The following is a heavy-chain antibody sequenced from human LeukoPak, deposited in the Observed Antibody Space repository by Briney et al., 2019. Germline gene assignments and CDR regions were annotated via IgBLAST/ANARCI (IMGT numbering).Heavy chain of an antibody. CDR3: ATLLLHYYDSSGYLDRFDY. D-gene: IGHD3-22*01. CDR2: FDPEDGET. J-gene: IGHJ4*02. CDR1: GYTLTELS. Sequence: GASVKVSCKVSGYTLTELSMHWVRQAPGKGPEWMGGFDPEDGETIYAQKFQGRVTMTEDTSTDTAYMELSSLRSEDTAVYYCATLLLHYYDSSGYLDRFDYWGQGTLVTVSS. V-gene: IGHV1-24*01.